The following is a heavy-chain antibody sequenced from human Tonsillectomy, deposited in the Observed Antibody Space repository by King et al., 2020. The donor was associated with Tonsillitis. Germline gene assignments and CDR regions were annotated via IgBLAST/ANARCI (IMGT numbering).Heavy chain of an antibody. D-gene: IGHD2-21*01. J-gene: IGHJ4*02. CDR3: AAHPYCGSYCYYDY. CDR1: GVTLSRYS. V-gene: IGHV3-7*01. CDR2: IKQDGSEK. Sequence: VQLVESGGGLVQSGGSLRLSCVASGVTLSRYSMSWVRQAPGKGLEWVANIKQDGSEKNYVDPVKGRFTVSRDNAKNSLYLQMNSLRAEDTAVYYCAAHPYCGSYCYYDYWGRGTLVTVPS.